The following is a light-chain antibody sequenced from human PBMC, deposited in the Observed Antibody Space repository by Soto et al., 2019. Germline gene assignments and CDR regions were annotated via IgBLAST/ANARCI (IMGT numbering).Light chain of an antibody. CDR2: DVS. Sequence: QSALTQPASVSGSPGQSITISCTGTSSDVGGYNYVSWYQQHPGKAPKIMIYDVSNRPSGVSNRFSGSKSGNTASLTISGLQAEDEADYYCSSYRASSTTHYVFGTGTKLTVL. CDR3: SSYRASSTTHYV. CDR1: SSDVGGYNY. V-gene: IGLV2-14*03. J-gene: IGLJ1*01.